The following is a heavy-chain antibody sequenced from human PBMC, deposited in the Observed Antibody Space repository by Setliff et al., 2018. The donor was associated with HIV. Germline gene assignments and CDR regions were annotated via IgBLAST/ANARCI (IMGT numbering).Heavy chain of an antibody. CDR3: ARHKTHDYDGNSVYFDF. Sequence: SETLSLTCDVSGYSISNTGHYWGWIRQPPGKGLEWIGSIYHTGDTSDNPSLKNRVTIARDTSKDRFSLNLRAVTAADTAIYYCARHKTHDYDGNSVYFDFWGQGILVTVSS. J-gene: IGHJ4*02. CDR2: IYHTGDT. V-gene: IGHV4-38-2*01. CDR1: GYSISNTGHY. D-gene: IGHD4-17*01.